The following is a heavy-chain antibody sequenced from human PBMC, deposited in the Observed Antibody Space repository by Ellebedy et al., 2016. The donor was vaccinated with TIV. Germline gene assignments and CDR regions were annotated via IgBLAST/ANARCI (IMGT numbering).Heavy chain of an antibody. V-gene: IGHV3-21*01. CDR1: GFTFSFYS. Sequence: GESLNISCAASGFTFSFYSMTWVRPAPGKGLEWVSSISSSSSYIYYADSVKGRFTISRDTAKNSLYLQMNSLRAEDTAVYYCARDLFTPLYDSSGYYGDWGQGTLVTVSS. J-gene: IGHJ4*02. CDR2: ISSSSSYI. CDR3: ARDLFTPLYDSSGYYGD. D-gene: IGHD3-22*01.